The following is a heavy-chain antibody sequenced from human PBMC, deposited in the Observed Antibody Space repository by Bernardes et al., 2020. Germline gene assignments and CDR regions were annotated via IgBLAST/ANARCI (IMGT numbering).Heavy chain of an antibody. CDR2: ISGSGGST. Sequence: GGSLRLSCAASGFTFSSYAMSWVRQAPGKGLEWVSAISGSGGSTYYADSVKGRFTISRDNSKNTLYLQMNSLRAEDTAVYYCAKVRGVVVVPAAFSDWGQGTLVTVSS. CDR1: GFTFSSYA. D-gene: IGHD2-2*01. J-gene: IGHJ4*02. V-gene: IGHV3-23*01. CDR3: AKVRGVVVVPAAFSD.